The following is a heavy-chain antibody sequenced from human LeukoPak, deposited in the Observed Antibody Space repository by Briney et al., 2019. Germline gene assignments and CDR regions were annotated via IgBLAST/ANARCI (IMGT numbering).Heavy chain of an antibody. J-gene: IGHJ4*02. CDR2: IRYDGSNK. V-gene: IGHV3-30*02. CDR3: AKVKDPIAVAAPGY. D-gene: IGHD6-19*01. CDR1: GFTFSSYG. Sequence: QPGGSLRLSCAASGFTFSSYGMHWVRQAPGKGLELVVFIRYDGSNKYYAGSVKGRFTISRDNSKNTLYLQMNSLRAEDTAVYYCAKVKDPIAVAAPGYWGQGTLVTVSS.